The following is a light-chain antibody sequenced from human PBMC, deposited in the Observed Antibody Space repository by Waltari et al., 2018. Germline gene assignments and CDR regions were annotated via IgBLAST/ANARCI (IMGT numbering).Light chain of an antibody. CDR1: IRDVGYYNY. J-gene: IGLJ1*01. CDR3: CSYAGRYTFV. V-gene: IGLV2-11*01. CDR2: EVT. Sequence: QSALTQPRSVSGSPGQSVTIPCTATIRDVGYYNYAPWYQQHPGKAPKLIIYEVTKRPSGVPDRLSGSKSGNTASLTISGLQAEDEADYYCCSYAGRYTFVFGTGTKVTVL.